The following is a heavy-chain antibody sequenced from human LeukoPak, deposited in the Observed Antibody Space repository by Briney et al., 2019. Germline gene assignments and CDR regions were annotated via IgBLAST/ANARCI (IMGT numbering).Heavy chain of an antibody. J-gene: IGHJ4*02. D-gene: IGHD3-22*01. Sequence: PGGSLRLSCAASGFTFSSYGMHWVRQAPGKGLEWVAFIRYDGSNKYYADSVKGRFTISRDNSKNTLYLQMNSLRAGDTAVYYCAKAYYYDSSGTGVDYWGQGTLVTVSS. V-gene: IGHV3-30*02. CDR3: AKAYYYDSSGTGVDY. CDR2: IRYDGSNK. CDR1: GFTFSSYG.